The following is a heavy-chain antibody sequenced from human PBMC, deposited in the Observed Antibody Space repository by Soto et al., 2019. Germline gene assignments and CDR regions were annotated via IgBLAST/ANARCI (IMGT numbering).Heavy chain of an antibody. CDR1: GFTFSSYA. J-gene: IGHJ4*02. D-gene: IGHD1-26*01. CDR3: ARGELLYYFDY. V-gene: IGHV3-30-3*01. CDR2: ISYDGSNK. Sequence: GGSLRLSCAASGFTFSSYAMHWVRQAPGKGLEWVAVISYDGSNKYYADSVKGRFTISRDNSKNTLYLQMNGLRAEDTAVYYCARGELLYYFDYWGQGTLVTVSS.